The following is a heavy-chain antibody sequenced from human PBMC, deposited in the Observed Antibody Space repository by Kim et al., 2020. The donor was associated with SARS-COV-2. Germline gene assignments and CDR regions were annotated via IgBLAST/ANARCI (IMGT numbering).Heavy chain of an antibody. CDR3: ARDFTSSWSGLFDY. CDR1: GFTFSSHW. J-gene: IGHJ4*02. CDR2: IKQDGSEK. Sequence: GGSLRLSCAASGFTFSSHWMSWVRQAPGKWLECVANIKQDGSEKNSVDSVKGRFTIYRDNAKNLLYLHMNSLRAEDTAVYYCARDFTSSWSGLFDYWGQGTLVTVYS. D-gene: IGHD6-13*01. V-gene: IGHV3-7*01.